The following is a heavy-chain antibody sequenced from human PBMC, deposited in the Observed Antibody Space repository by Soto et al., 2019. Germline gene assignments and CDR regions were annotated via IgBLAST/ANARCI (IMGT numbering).Heavy chain of an antibody. Sequence: GGSLRLSCAASGFSFSGYNMNWVRQAPGKGLEWVSSISGDSNYIYYADSVQGRFTISRDNAKNSVYLQMNSLRVEDTAVYYCARVVYFDRSAYGLWGQGTMVTVSS. CDR2: ISGDSNYI. CDR3: ARVVYFDRSAYGL. J-gene: IGHJ3*01. V-gene: IGHV3-21*01. CDR1: GFSFSGYN. D-gene: IGHD3-22*01.